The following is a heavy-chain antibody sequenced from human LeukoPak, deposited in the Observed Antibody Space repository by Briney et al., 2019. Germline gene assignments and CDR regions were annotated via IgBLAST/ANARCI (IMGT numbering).Heavy chain of an antibody. D-gene: IGHD1-7*01. CDR2: INWNGGST. CDR3: ARVGTGTTGYYFDY. V-gene: IGHV3-20*04. CDR1: GFTFDDYG. Sequence: GGSLRLSCAASGFTFDDYGMSWVRQAPGKGLEWVSGINWNGGSTGYADSVKGRFTISRDNAKNSLYLQMNSLRAEDTALYYCARVGTGTTGYYFDYWGQGTLVTVSS. J-gene: IGHJ4*02.